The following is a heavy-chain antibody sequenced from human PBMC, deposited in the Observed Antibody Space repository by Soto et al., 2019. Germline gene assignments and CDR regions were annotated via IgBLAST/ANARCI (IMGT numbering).Heavy chain of an antibody. CDR3: AREGMGFSNWFDP. CDR2: INSDGSDT. J-gene: IGHJ5*02. Sequence: EVQLVESGGGLVQPGGSLRLSCAASRFTFSRYLMHWVRQAPGKGLVWVSRINSDGSDTGYADSVKGRFTISRDNAKNTLYLQMNSLRAEDTAVYYCAREGMGFSNWFDPSGQGTLVTVSS. CDR1: RFTFSRYL. V-gene: IGHV3-74*01. D-gene: IGHD2-8*01.